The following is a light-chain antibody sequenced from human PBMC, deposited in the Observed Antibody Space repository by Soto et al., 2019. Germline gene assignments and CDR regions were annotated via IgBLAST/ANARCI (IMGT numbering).Light chain of an antibody. J-gene: IGKJ1*01. CDR3: QQYGSLPRT. Sequence: EIVLTQSPGTLSLSPGERATLSCRTSQSVSNNYFAWYQQRPGQSPRLLIYSATSRATGIPDRFSGSGSGTDFTLTINRLEPEDFAVYYCQQYGSLPRTFGQGTTVDIK. CDR1: QSVSNNY. CDR2: SAT. V-gene: IGKV3-20*01.